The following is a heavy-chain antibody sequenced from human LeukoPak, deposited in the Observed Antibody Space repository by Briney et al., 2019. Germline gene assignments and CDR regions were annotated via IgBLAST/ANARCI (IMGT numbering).Heavy chain of an antibody. CDR3: ARGSDIVVVVADFDY. D-gene: IGHD2-15*01. Sequence: GGSLRLSCAASGFTFSSYSMNWVRQAPGKGLEWVSSISSSSSYIYYADSVKGRFTISRDNAKNSLYLQMNSLRAEDTAVYYCARGSDIVVVVADFDYWGQGTLVTVSS. V-gene: IGHV3-21*01. CDR1: GFTFSSYS. J-gene: IGHJ4*02. CDR2: ISSSSSYI.